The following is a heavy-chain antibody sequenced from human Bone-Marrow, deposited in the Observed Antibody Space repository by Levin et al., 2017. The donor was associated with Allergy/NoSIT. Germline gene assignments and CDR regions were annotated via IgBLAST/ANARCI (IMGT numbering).Heavy chain of an antibody. V-gene: IGHV3-64*01. CDR1: GVSFSRYS. CDR2: ISDNGVP. Sequence: GGSLRLSCAASGVSFSRYSMHWVRQVPGKRPEYVSSISDNGVPYYGNSVKGRFSISRDTSNNILFFQMVRLTSADMAVDYCARGRGGSGYDVFDLWGQGTLVTVSS. D-gene: IGHD5-12*01. CDR3: ARGRGGSGYDVFDL. J-gene: IGHJ4*02.